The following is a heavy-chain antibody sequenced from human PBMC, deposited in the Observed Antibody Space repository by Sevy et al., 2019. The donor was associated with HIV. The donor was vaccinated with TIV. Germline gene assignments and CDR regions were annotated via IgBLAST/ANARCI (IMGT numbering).Heavy chain of an antibody. CDR2: IYYSGST. CDR1: GGSISSSSYY. J-gene: IGHJ4*02. Sequence: SETLSLTCTVSGGSISSSSYYWGWIRQPPGKGLEWIGSIYYSGSTYYNPSLKIRVTISIDTSKNQFSLKLSSVTAADTAVYYCARKSRMGGSAYHLGFFDYWGQGTLVTVSS. V-gene: IGHV4-39*01. D-gene: IGHD5-12*01. CDR3: ARKSRMGGSAYHLGFFDY.